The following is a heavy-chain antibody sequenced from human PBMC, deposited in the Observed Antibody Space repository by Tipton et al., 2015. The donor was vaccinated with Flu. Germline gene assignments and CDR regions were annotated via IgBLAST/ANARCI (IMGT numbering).Heavy chain of an antibody. CDR2: IHTSGST. V-gene: IGHV4-4*07. CDR1: GGSISSYH. CDR3: ARVNFWGSAGYFDY. D-gene: IGHD7-27*01. Sequence: TLSLTCTVSGGSISSYHWSWIRQPAGKGLEWIGRIHTSGSTNYNPSLKSRVTMSVDTSKNQFSLKLSPVTAADTAVYYCARVNFWGSAGYFDYWGQGTLVTVSS. J-gene: IGHJ4*02.